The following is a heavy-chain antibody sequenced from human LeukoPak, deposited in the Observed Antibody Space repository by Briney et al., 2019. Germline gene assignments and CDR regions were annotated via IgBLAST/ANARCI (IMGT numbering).Heavy chain of an antibody. D-gene: IGHD3-22*01. V-gene: IGHV4-39*07. Sequence: SETLSLTCTVSGGSISRSSYYWGWIRQPPGKGLEWIGSIYYSGTTYYNPSLKSRVTISVDKSKNQFSLKLSSVTAADTAVYYCARNRYDSSGSQIGYYYYYYMDVWGKGTTVTISS. J-gene: IGHJ6*03. CDR2: IYYSGTT. CDR1: GGSISRSSYY. CDR3: ARNRYDSSGSQIGYYYYYYMDV.